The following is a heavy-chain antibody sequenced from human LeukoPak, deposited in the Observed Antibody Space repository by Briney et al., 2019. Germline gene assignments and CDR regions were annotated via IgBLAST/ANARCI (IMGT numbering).Heavy chain of an antibody. J-gene: IGHJ4*02. V-gene: IGHV1-3*01. CDR2: INAGNGNT. D-gene: IGHD1-26*01. Sequence: ASVKVSCKASGYTFTSYAMHWVRQAPGQRLEWMGWINAGNGNTKYSQEFQGRVTITRDTSASTAYMELSRLRSDDTAVYYCARGISGSYDPYFDYWGQGTLVTVSS. CDR1: GYTFTSYA. CDR3: ARGISGSYDPYFDY.